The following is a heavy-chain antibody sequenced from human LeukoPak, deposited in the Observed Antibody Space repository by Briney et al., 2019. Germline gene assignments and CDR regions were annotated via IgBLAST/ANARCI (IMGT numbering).Heavy chain of an antibody. Sequence: GGSLRLSCAASGITFGNNWMHWVRQGPGQGLVWISRINSDGGGAIYADSVKGRFTVSRDNAKNTLYLQMNSLRAEDTAVYYCARDVPHSWFDTGSQGTLVTVSS. V-gene: IGHV3-74*01. CDR3: ARDVPHSWFDT. CDR2: INSDGGGA. J-gene: IGHJ5*02. CDR1: GITFGNNW.